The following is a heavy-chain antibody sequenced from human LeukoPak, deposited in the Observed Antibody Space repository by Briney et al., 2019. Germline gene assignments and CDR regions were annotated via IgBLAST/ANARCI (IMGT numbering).Heavy chain of an antibody. Sequence: ASVKVSCKASGYTFTGYYMHWVRQAPGQGLEWMGWINPNSGGTNFAQRFQGRVTMTRDTSISTAYMELSRLRSDDTAMYYCARPNYYDSSGYYGYWGQGTLVTVSS. CDR2: INPNSGGT. V-gene: IGHV1-2*02. CDR3: ARPNYYDSSGYYGY. J-gene: IGHJ4*02. CDR1: GYTFTGYY. D-gene: IGHD3-22*01.